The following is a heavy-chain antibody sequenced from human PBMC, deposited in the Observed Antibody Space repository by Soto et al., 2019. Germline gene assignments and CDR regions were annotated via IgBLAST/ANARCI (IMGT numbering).Heavy chain of an antibody. CDR3: VLRRYYYDSSGYYHDAFDI. CDR1: GFTFSSYA. CDR2: ISGSGGST. V-gene: IGHV3-23*01. J-gene: IGHJ3*02. D-gene: IGHD3-22*01. Sequence: PGGSLRLSCAASGFTFSSYAMSWVRQAPGKGLEWVSAISGSGGSTYYADSVKGRFTISRDNSKNTLYLQMNSLRAEDTAVYYCVLRRYYYDSSGYYHDAFDIRGQGTMVT.